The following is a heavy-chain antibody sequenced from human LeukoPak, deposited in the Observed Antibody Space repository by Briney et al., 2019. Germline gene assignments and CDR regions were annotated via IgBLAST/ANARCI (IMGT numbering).Heavy chain of an antibody. J-gene: IGHJ6*02. CDR1: GYTFTSYD. D-gene: IGHD1-1*01. CDR3: ARGSERYYYYGMDV. CDR2: MNPNSGNT. Sequence: ASVKVSCKASGYTFTSYDINWVRQATGQGLEWMGWMNPNSGNTGCAQKFQGRVTMTRNTSISTAYMELSSLRSEDTAVYYCARGSERYYYYGMDVWGQGTTVTVSS. V-gene: IGHV1-8*01.